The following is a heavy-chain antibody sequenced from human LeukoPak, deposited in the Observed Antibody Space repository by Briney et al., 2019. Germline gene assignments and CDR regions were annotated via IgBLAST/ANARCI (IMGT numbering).Heavy chain of an antibody. CDR3: ARGTLDLYSSGWYYFDY. J-gene: IGHJ4*02. D-gene: IGHD6-19*01. CDR2: ISYDGSNK. V-gene: IGHV3-30*04. CDR1: GFTFSSYA. Sequence: GGSLRLSCAASGFTFSSYAMHWVRQAPGKGLERVAVISYDGSNKYYADSVKGRFTISRDNSKNTLYLQMNSLRAEDTAVYYCARGTLDLYSSGWYYFDYWGQGTLVTVSS.